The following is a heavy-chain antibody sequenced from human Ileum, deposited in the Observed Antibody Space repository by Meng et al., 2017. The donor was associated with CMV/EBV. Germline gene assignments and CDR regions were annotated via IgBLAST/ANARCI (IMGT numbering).Heavy chain of an antibody. Sequence: SETLSLTCAVYGGSFSGYYWSWIRQPPGKGLEWIGEINHSGSTNYNPSLKSRVTISVDTSKNQFSLKLSSVTAADTAVYYCASDYGGSRAFDYWGQGTLVTVSS. CDR2: INHSGST. CDR3: ASDYGGSRAFDY. V-gene: IGHV4-34*01. CDR1: GGSFSGYY. J-gene: IGHJ4*02. D-gene: IGHD3-16*01.